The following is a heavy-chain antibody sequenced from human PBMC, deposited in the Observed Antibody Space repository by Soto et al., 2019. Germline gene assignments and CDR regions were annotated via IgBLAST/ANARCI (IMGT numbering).Heavy chain of an antibody. CDR2: IDPSDSYT. CDR3: ARHQHVPSLYYFDY. J-gene: IGHJ4*02. Sequence: GESLKISCKGSGYSFTSYWISWVRQMPGKGLEWMGRIDPSDSYTNYSPSFQGQVTISADKSISTAYLQWSSLKASDTAMYYCARHQHVPSLYYFDYWGQGTLVTVSS. V-gene: IGHV5-10-1*01. CDR1: GYSFTSYW.